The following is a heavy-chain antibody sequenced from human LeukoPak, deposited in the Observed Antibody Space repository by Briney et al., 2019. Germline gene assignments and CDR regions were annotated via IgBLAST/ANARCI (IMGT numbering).Heavy chain of an antibody. CDR3: AREDNSRGCFYH. CDR2: IWSDGTKK. J-gene: IGHJ5*02. CDR1: GFPFSDYG. D-gene: IGHD3-22*01. V-gene: IGHV3-33*01. Sequence: GGSLRLSCAASGFPFSDYGMHWVRQAPGKGLEWVAVIWSDGTKKYYTDSVQGRFATSRDNSKSILYLQLNSLRAEDTAVYYCAREDNSRGCFYHWGQGALVTVSS.